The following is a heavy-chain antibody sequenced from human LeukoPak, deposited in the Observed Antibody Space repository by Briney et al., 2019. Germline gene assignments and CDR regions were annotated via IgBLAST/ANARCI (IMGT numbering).Heavy chain of an antibody. D-gene: IGHD2-15*01. CDR3: ARELQRAYCSGGSCYLSRGWFDP. CDR2: INHSGST. Sequence: ASETLSLTCAVYGGSFSGYYWSWIRQPPGKGLEWIGEINHSGSTNYNPSLKSRVTISVDTSKNQFSLKLSSVTAADTAVYYCARELQRAYCSGGSCYLSRGWFDPWGQGTLVTVSS. CDR1: GGSFSGYY. J-gene: IGHJ5*02. V-gene: IGHV4-34*01.